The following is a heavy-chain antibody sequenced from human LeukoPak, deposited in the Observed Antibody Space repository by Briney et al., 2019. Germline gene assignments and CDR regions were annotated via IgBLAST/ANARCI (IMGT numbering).Heavy chain of an antibody. CDR2: ISYDGSNK. D-gene: IGHD2-8*01. Sequence: PGGSLRLSCAASGFTFSSYAMHWVRQAPGKGLEWVAVISYDGSNKYYADSVKGRFAISRDNSKNTLYLQMNSLRAEDTAVYYCLYIPYWGQGTLVTVSS. CDR3: LYIPY. CDR1: GFTFSSYA. V-gene: IGHV3-30*09. J-gene: IGHJ4*02.